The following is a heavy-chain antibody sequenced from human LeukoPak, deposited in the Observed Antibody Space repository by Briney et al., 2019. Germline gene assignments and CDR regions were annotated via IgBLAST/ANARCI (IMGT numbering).Heavy chain of an antibody. CDR1: GGSFSGYY. CDR3: ARVRVLLWFGGSYGMDV. D-gene: IGHD3-10*01. CDR2: INHSGGT. J-gene: IGHJ6*02. Sequence: SETLSLTCAVYGGSFSGYYWSWIRQPPGKGLEWIGEINHSGGTNYNPSLKSRVTISVDTSKNQFSLKLSSVTAADTAVYYCARVRVLLWFGGSYGMDVWGQGTTVTVSS. V-gene: IGHV4-34*01.